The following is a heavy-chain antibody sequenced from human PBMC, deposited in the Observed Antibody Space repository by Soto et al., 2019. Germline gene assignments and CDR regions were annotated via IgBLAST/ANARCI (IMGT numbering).Heavy chain of an antibody. CDR3: ARRVWYSEKDYYYGMDV. CDR1: GGSISSSSFH. CDR2: IYYSGST. D-gene: IGHD6-13*01. V-gene: IGHV4-39*01. J-gene: IGHJ6*02. Sequence: SETLSLTCTVSGGSISSSSFHWGWIRQPPGKGLEWIGSIYYSGSTYYSPSLKSRVTISVDTSKNQFSLKLSSVTAADTAVYYCARRVWYSEKDYYYGMDVWGQGTTVTVSS.